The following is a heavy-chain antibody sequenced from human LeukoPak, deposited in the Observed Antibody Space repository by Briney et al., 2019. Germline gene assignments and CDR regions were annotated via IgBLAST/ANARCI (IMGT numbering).Heavy chain of an antibody. CDR2: ISAYNGNT. J-gene: IGHJ4*02. Sequence: ASVKVSCKASGYTFTSYGISGVRQAPGQGLEGMGWISAYNGNTNYAQKLQGRVTMTTDTSTSTAYMELRSLRSDDTAVYYCARIYSGYDNSGGYYFDYWGQGTLVTVSS. D-gene: IGHD5-12*01. CDR3: ARIYSGYDNSGGYYFDY. CDR1: GYTFTSYG. V-gene: IGHV1-18*01.